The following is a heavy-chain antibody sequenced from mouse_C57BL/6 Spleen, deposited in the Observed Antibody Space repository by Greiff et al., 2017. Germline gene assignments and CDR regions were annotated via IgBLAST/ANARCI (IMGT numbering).Heavy chain of an antibody. CDR3: ARTRQPRLRDLGY. D-gene: IGHD3-2*02. CDR2: IYPGSGST. V-gene: IGHV1-55*01. J-gene: IGHJ2*01. CDR1: GYTFTSYW. Sequence: QVQLQQPGAELVKPGASVKMSCKASGYTFTSYWITWVKQRPGQGLEWIGDIYPGSGSTNYNEKFKSKATLTVDTSSSTAYMQLSGLTSEDSAVYSGARTRQPRLRDLGYWGQGTTLTVSS.